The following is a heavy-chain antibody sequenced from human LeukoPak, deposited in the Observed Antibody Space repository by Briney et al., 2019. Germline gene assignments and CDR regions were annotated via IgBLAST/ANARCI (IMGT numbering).Heavy chain of an antibody. Sequence: GRSLRLSCAASGFTFDDYAMHWVRQASGKGLEWVAVISYDGSNKYYADPVKGRFTISRDNSKNTLYLQMNSLRAEDTAVYYCARGWELLDYWGQGTLVTVSS. V-gene: IGHV3-30-3*01. CDR3: ARGWELLDY. CDR2: ISYDGSNK. CDR1: GFTFDDYA. D-gene: IGHD1-26*01. J-gene: IGHJ4*02.